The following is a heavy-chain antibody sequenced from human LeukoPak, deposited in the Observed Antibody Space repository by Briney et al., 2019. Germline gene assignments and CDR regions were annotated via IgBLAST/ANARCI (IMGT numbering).Heavy chain of an antibody. V-gene: IGHV1-18*01. CDR2: ISAYNGNT. D-gene: IGHD3-10*01. CDR1: GGTFSSYA. J-gene: IGHJ4*02. CDR3: ASNRYYGSGLGY. Sequence: ASVKVSCKASGGTFSSYAISWVRQAPGQGLEWMGWISAYNGNTNYAQKLQGRVTMTTDTSTSTAYMELRSLRSDDTAVYYCASNRYYGSGLGYWGQGTLVTVSS.